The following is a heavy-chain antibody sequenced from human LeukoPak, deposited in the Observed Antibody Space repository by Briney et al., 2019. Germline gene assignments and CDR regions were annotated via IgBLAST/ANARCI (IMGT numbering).Heavy chain of an antibody. Sequence: GGSLRLSSAASGFTFSSYGMSSGRQAPGKGRQCVSAITGSGGTTYYADSLKGRFTISRDNTKTTLYLQMNSLRAEDTAVYYCAKIQGYFGYWGQGTLVTASS. CDR1: GFTFSSYG. CDR2: ITGSGGTT. V-gene: IGHV3-23*01. J-gene: IGHJ4*02. CDR3: AKIQGYFGY.